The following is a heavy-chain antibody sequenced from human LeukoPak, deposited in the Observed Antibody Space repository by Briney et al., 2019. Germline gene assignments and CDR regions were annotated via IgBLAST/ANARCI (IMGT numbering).Heavy chain of an antibody. J-gene: IGHJ6*02. D-gene: IGHD6-13*01. V-gene: IGHV1-18*01. CDR1: GYTFTSYG. CDR3: ARFQQLVPYYYGMDV. Sequence: ASVKVSCKASGYTFTSYGISWVRQAPGQGLEWMGWISAYNGNTNYAQKLQGRVTMTTDTSTSTAYMELRSLRSDDTAVYYCARFQQLVPYYYGMDVWGQGTTVTVSS. CDR2: ISAYNGNT.